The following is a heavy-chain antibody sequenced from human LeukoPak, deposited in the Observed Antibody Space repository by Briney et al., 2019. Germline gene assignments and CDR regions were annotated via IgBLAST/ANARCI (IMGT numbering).Heavy chain of an antibody. CDR1: GGSISSGGYY. V-gene: IGHV4-31*03. Sequence: SETLSLTCTVSGGSISSGGYYWNWIRQHPGKGLEWIGYIYYSGSTYYNPSLKSRVSLSVDTSKNQFSLKLSSVTAVDTAVYCCARAISGDSFVFDYWGQGTLVTVSS. CDR3: ARAISGDSFVFDY. J-gene: IGHJ4*02. CDR2: IYYSGST. D-gene: IGHD4-17*01.